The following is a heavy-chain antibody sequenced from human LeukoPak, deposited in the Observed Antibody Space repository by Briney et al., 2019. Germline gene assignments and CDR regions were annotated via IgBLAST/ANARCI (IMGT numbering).Heavy chain of an antibody. D-gene: IGHD3-10*01. V-gene: IGHV3-30*02. Sequence: GGSLRLSCAASGFTFSSYGMHWVRQAPGKGLEWVAFIRYDGSNKYYADSVKGRFTISRDNSKNTLYLQMNSLRAEDTAVYYCAREGGGLLWFGELFPRHFDYWGQGTLVTVSS. J-gene: IGHJ4*02. CDR1: GFTFSSYG. CDR3: AREGGGLLWFGELFPRHFDY. CDR2: IRYDGSNK.